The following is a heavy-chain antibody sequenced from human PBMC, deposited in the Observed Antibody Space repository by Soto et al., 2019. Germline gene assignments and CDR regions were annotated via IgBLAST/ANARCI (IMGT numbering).Heavy chain of an antibody. CDR2: IRDSGDST. V-gene: IGHV3-23*01. CDR1: EFTFSIYA. J-gene: IGHJ4*02. Sequence: WGSLGICCATSEFTFSIYAMSWVRQAPGKGLELVSAIRDSGDSTYYADFVRGRFTISRDNSKNTLYMQMNSLRAEDTAVYYCAKDPWGQQMEPPDYWGQGTMVTVSS. CDR3: AKDPWGQQMEPPDY. D-gene: IGHD6-13*01.